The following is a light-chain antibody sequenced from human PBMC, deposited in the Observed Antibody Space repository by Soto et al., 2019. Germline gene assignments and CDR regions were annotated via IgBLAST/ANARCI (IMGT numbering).Light chain of an antibody. Sequence: DIQMTQSPSSVSASVGDRVTITCRASQCISRWLAWYQQKPGKAPKFLIYATSSFQSGVPSRFSGSGSGTDFTLTISSLQPEDFATYYCQQANSFPITFGQGTRLEIK. CDR2: ATS. V-gene: IGKV1-12*01. CDR3: QQANSFPIT. J-gene: IGKJ5*01. CDR1: QCISRW.